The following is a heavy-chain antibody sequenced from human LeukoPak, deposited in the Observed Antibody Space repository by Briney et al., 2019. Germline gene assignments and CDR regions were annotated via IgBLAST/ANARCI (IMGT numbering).Heavy chain of an antibody. CDR1: GDSVSSNSAA. CDR2: TYYRSKWYN. V-gene: IGHV6-1*01. Sequence: SQTLSLTCAISGDSVSSNSAAWNWIRQSPSRGLEWLGMTYYRSKWYNDYAISVKSRITINPDTSRNQFSLQLNSVTPEDTAVYYCARGTSTVTLPDYWGQGTLVTVSS. D-gene: IGHD4-17*01. CDR3: ARGTSTVTLPDY. J-gene: IGHJ4*02.